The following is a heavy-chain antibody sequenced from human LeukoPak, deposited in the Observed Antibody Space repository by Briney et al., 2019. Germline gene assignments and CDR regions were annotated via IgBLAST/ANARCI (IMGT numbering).Heavy chain of an antibody. Sequence: PGGSLRLSCAASGFTFSSYGFHWVRQAPGKRQEWVAVIWYDGSNIHYAESVKGRLTISRDNSRDTLYLHMNSLRPEDTAVYYCARDFYTGMFDYWGQGTLVTVSS. D-gene: IGHD3-10*02. V-gene: IGHV3-33*01. CDR2: IWYDGSNI. J-gene: IGHJ4*02. CDR3: ARDFYTGMFDY. CDR1: GFTFSSYG.